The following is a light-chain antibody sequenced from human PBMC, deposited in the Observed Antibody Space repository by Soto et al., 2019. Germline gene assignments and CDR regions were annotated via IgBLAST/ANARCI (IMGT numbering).Light chain of an antibody. CDR1: DSIDGR. J-gene: IGKJ1*01. CDR3: QQYNIYWT. Sequence: DIQMTQSPSTLSASVGDRVTITCRASDSIDGRLAWYQQKPGKAPRLLIFEVSSLDSGVPSRFSGSGSGTDFTLTINSLQPDDFATYYCQQYNIYWTFGQGTKVEIK. CDR2: EVS. V-gene: IGKV1-5*01.